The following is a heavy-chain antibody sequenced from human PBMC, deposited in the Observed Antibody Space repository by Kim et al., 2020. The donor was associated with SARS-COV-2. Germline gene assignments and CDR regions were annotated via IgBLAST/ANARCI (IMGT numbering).Heavy chain of an antibody. D-gene: IGHD3-22*01. Sequence: DSVKCRFTISRDNAKNSLYLQMNSLRAEDTAVYYCARDQLYYYDSSGYYYWGQGTLVTVSS. J-gene: IGHJ4*02. CDR3: ARDQLYYYDSSGYYY. V-gene: IGHV3-21*01.